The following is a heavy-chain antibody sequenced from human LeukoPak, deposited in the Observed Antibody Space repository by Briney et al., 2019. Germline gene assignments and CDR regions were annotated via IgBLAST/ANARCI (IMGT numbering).Heavy chain of an antibody. D-gene: IGHD3-3*01. CDR2: ISTSSSYI. Sequence: GGSLRLSCAASGFTFNTYNMNWVRQAPGKGLEWVSSISTSSSYIYYADSVKGRFTISRDNAKNSLYLQMNSLRAEDTAVYYCARDGGFDYWGQGTLVTVSS. V-gene: IGHV3-21*01. CDR3: ARDGGFDY. CDR1: GFTFNTYN. J-gene: IGHJ4*02.